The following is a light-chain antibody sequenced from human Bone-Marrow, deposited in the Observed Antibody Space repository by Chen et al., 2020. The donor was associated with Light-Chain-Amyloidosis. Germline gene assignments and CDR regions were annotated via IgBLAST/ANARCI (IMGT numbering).Light chain of an antibody. V-gene: IGLV3-25*03. CDR3: QSADSSGTYEVI. CDR2: IDT. Sequence: SYELTQPPSVSASPGQTARITCSGDDLPTKYAYWYQQKPGQAPVLVIHIDTDRHSGISERFSGASSGTTDTLTISGVQAEDEADYHGQSADSSGTYEVIFGGGTKLTVL. J-gene: IGLJ2*01. CDR1: DLPTKY.